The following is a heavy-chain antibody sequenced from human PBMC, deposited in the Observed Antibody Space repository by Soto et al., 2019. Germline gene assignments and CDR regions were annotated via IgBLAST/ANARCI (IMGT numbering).Heavy chain of an antibody. D-gene: IGHD2-8*02. J-gene: IGHJ6*02. CDR2: ISWNSGTI. CDR1: GFTFDEYG. Sequence: PGGSLRLSCAASGFTFDEYGMHWVRQAPGKGLEWVSGISWNSGTIGYADSVKGRFTISRDNAKNSLYLQKSSLRAEDTALYYCAKSTGGTANGMDVWGQGTTVTVSS. CDR3: AKSTGGTANGMDV. V-gene: IGHV3-9*01.